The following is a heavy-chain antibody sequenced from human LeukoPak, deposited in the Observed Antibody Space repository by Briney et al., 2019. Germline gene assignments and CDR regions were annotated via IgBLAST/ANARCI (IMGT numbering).Heavy chain of an antibody. J-gene: IGHJ4*02. V-gene: IGHV4-4*07. D-gene: IGHD6-19*01. CDR3: ARDNSSGWYEGPFDY. Sequence: SETLSLTCTVSGGSISSYYWSWIRQPAGKGPEWIGRIYTSGSTNYNPSLKSRVTMSVDTSKNQFSLKLSSVTAADTAVYYCARDNSSGWYEGPFDYWGQGTLVTVSS. CDR1: GGSISSYY. CDR2: IYTSGST.